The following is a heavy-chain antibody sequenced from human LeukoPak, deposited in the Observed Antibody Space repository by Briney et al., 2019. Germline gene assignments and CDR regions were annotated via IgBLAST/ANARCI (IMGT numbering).Heavy chain of an antibody. J-gene: IGHJ4*02. CDR2: INHSGST. V-gene: IGHV4-34*01. CDR1: GGSFSGYY. CDR3: ARILYYFDY. Sequence: SETLSLTCAVYGGSFSGYYWSWIRQPPGKGLEWIGEINHSGSTNYNPSLKSRVTISVDTSKNQFSLKLSSVTAADTAVYYCARILYYFDYWGQGTLVTVSS.